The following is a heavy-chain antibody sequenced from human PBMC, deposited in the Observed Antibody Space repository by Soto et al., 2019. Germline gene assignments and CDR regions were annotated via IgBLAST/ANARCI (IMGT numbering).Heavy chain of an antibody. V-gene: IGHV2-26*01. CDR3: ARIRVSSGWYYRFDY. D-gene: IGHD6-19*01. J-gene: IGHJ4*02. CDR2: IFSNDEK. Sequence: SGPTLVNPTETLTLTCTVSGFSLSNARMGVSWIRQPPGKALEWLAHIFSNDEKSYSTSLKSRLTISKDTSKSQVVLTMTNMDPVDTATYYCARIRVSSGWYYRFDYWGQGTLVTVSS. CDR1: GFSLSNARMG.